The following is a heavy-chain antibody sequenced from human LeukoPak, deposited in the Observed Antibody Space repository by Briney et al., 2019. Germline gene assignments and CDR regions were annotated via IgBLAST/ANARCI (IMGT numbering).Heavy chain of an antibody. Sequence: RSETLSLTCTVSGGSISSYYWSWIRQPPGKGLEWIGYIYYSGSTNYNPSLKSRVTISVDTSKNQFSLKLSPVTAADTAVYYCVGGSLFDAFDIWGQGTMVTVSS. CDR1: GGSISSYY. J-gene: IGHJ3*02. CDR3: VGGSLFDAFDI. CDR2: IYYSGST. V-gene: IGHV4-59*01. D-gene: IGHD1-26*01.